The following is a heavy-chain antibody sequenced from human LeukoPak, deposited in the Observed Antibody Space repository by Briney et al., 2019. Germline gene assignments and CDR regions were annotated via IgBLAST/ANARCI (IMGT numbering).Heavy chain of an antibody. J-gene: IGHJ3*02. D-gene: IGHD4-17*01. V-gene: IGHV4-59*01. CDR3: ARVQIYGDDAFDI. CDR1: GGSISSYY. CDR2: IYYSGST. Sequence: SETLSPTCTVSGGSISSYYWSWIRQPPGKGLEWIGYIYYSGSTNYNPSLKSRVTISVDTSKNQFSLKLSSVTAADTAVYYCARVQIYGDDAFDIWGQGTMVTVSS.